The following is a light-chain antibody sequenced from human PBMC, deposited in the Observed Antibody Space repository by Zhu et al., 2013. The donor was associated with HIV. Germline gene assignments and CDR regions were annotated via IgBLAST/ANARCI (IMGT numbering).Light chain of an antibody. J-gene: IGLJ1*01. CDR3: CSYAGKYTYV. V-gene: IGLV1-47*01. CDR1: SSNIENKD. Sequence: QSVLTQPPSASGTPGQRVTISCSGSSSNIENKDIFWYQQFPGTTPKLLIYRNDQRPSGVPDRFSGSKSGNTASLTISRLQAEDEADYYCCSYAGKYTYVFGTGTKFTVL. CDR2: RND.